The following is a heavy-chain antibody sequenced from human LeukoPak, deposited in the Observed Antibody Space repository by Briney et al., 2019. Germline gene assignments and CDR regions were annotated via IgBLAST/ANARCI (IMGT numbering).Heavy chain of an antibody. D-gene: IGHD4-23*01. J-gene: IGHJ4*02. Sequence: PGGSLRLSCAASGFTFSSYWMHWVRQAPGKGLEWVSVIYSGGSTYYADSVKGRFTISRDNSKNTLYLQMNSLRAEDTAVYYCARGLGGPTPFDYWGQGTLVTVSS. CDR3: ARGLGGPTPFDY. V-gene: IGHV3-53*01. CDR1: GFTFSSYW. CDR2: IYSGGST.